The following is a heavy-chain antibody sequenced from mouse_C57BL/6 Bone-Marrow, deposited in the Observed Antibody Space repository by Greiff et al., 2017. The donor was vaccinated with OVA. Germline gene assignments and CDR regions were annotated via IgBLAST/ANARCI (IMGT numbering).Heavy chain of an antibody. J-gene: IGHJ1*03. CDR1: GYTFTSYG. V-gene: IGHV1-81*01. CDR3: ARAPITTVVARNWYFDV. CDR2: IYPRSGNT. Sequence: VKLMESGAELARPGASVKLSCKASGYTFTSYGISWVKQRTGQGLEWIGEIYPRSGNTYYNEKFKGKATLTADKSSSTAYMELRSLTSEDSAVYFCARAPITTVVARNWYFDVWGTGTTVTVSS. D-gene: IGHD1-1*01.